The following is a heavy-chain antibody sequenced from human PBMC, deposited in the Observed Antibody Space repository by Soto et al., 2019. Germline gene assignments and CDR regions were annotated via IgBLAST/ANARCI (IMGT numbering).Heavy chain of an antibody. D-gene: IGHD3-22*01. J-gene: IGHJ5*02. V-gene: IGHV1-69*13. CDR2: IIPIFGTA. CDR1: GGTFSSYA. Sequence: GASLKVSCKASGGTFSSYAISCVRQAPGQGLEWMGEIIPIFGTANYAQKFQGRVTITADESTSTAYMELSSLRSEDTAVYYCARDRGPSSGYYPYWFDPWGQGTLVTVPQ. CDR3: ARDRGPSSGYYPYWFDP.